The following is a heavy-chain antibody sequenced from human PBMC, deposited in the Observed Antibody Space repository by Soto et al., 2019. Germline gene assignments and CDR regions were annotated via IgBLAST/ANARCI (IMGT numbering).Heavy chain of an antibody. CDR1: GGSISSGGYY. V-gene: IGHV4-31*03. CDR2: IYYSGST. CDR3: ARATESYYDFWSGYWDYYYGMDV. D-gene: IGHD3-3*01. Sequence: QVQLQESGPGLVKPSQTLSLTCTVSGGSISSGGYYWSWIRQHPGKGLEWIGYIYYSGSTYYNPSLKSRVTISVDTSKNQFSLKLSSVTAADTAVYYCARATESYYDFWSGYWDYYYGMDVWGQGTTVTVSS. J-gene: IGHJ6*02.